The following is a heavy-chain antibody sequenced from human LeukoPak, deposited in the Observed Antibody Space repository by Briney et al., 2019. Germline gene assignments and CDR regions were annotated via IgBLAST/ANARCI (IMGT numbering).Heavy chain of an antibody. CDR3: TRRSERYYDSSGYYFDY. D-gene: IGHD3-22*01. CDR2: INQSGST. CDR1: GGSISSSSYY. Sequence: SETLSLTCTVSGGSISSSSYYWSWIRQPPGKGLEWIGEINQSGSTNYNPSLKSRVTISVDTSKNQFSLKLSSVAAADTAVYYCTRRSERYYDSSGYYFDYWGQGTLVTVSS. V-gene: IGHV4-39*07. J-gene: IGHJ4*02.